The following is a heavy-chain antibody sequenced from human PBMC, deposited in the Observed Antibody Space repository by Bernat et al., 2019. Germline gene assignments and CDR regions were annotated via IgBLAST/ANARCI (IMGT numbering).Heavy chain of an antibody. J-gene: IGHJ4*02. CDR3: ARGRTSGSYEDY. CDR2: ISSSSSYI. Sequence: EVQLVESGGGLVNPGGSLRLSCAASGFTFSNAWMSWVRQAPGKGLEWVSSISSSSSYIYYADSVKGRFTISRDNAKNSLYLQMNSLRAEDTAVYYCARGRTSGSYEDYWGQGTLVTVSS. D-gene: IGHD1-26*01. V-gene: IGHV3-21*01. CDR1: GFTFSNAW.